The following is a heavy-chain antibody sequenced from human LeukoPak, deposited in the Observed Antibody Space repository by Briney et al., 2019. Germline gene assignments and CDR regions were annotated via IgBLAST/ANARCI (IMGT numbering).Heavy chain of an antibody. CDR2: IKPNSGVT. Sequence: GASVKVSCQASGYTFTDKHIHWVRQAPGQGLEWMGCIKPNSGVTDYAQRLQGRVTMTRDTSISAAYMELTSLSSDDTAVYYCARENWNYDYWGQGTLVTVSS. D-gene: IGHD1-7*01. CDR3: ARENWNYDY. J-gene: IGHJ4*02. CDR1: GYTFTDKH. V-gene: IGHV1-2*02.